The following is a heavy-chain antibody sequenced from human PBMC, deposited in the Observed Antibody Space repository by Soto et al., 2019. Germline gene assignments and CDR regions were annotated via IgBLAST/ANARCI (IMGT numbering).Heavy chain of an antibody. V-gene: IGHV3-23*01. CDR2: ISGSGGST. CDR3: AKDRRYCSSTSCYPPPTNYFDY. D-gene: IGHD2-2*01. Sequence: EVQLLESGGGLVQPGGSLRLSCAASGFTFSSYAMSWVRQAPGKGLEWASAISGSGGSTYNADSVEGRFTTSRDNSKNTLYLQINSLRAEDTAVYYCAKDRRYCSSTSCYPPPTNYFDYWGQGTLVTVSS. J-gene: IGHJ4*02. CDR1: GFTFSSYA.